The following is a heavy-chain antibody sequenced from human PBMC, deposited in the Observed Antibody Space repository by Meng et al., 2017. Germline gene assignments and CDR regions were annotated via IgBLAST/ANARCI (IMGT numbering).Heavy chain of an antibody. J-gene: IGHJ4*02. Sequence: QGQLQASGPGQVTPSGTLSLTCAVSGGSISSRNWGSWVRQPPGKGLEWIGEIYHSGSTNYNPSLKSRVTISVDKSKNQFSLKLSSVTAADTAVYYCARGRYSSGWDRFDYWGQGTLVTVSS. CDR1: GGSISSRNW. CDR3: ARGRYSSGWDRFDY. V-gene: IGHV4-4*02. D-gene: IGHD6-19*01. CDR2: IYHSGST.